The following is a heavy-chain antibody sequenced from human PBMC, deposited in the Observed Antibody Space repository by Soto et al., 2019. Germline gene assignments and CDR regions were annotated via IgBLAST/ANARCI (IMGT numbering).Heavy chain of an antibody. CDR2: ISGSGGST. V-gene: IGHV3-23*04. CDR1: GFTFSSYD. CDR3: AKELSSSYFDY. Sequence: EVQLVESGGGLVQPGGSLRLSCAASGFTFSSYDMSWVRQAPGKGLEWVSAISGSGGSTYYADSMKGRVTISRDNTKNKLYLQMTSQSAEDTDVYYCAKELSSSYFDYWGQGTPVTVSS. D-gene: IGHD6-13*01. J-gene: IGHJ4*02.